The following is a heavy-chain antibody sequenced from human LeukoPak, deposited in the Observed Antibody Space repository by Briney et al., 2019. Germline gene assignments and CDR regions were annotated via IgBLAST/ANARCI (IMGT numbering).Heavy chain of an antibody. V-gene: IGHV3-53*01. Sequence: GGSLRLSCAASGFTVSSNYMSWVRQAPGKGLEWVSVIYSGGSTYYADSVKGRFTISRDNSKNTLYLQMNSLRAEDTAVYYCASIRWLQLIFDYWGQGTLVTVSS. CDR3: ASIRWLQLIFDY. J-gene: IGHJ4*02. D-gene: IGHD5-24*01. CDR2: IYSGGST. CDR1: GFTVSSNY.